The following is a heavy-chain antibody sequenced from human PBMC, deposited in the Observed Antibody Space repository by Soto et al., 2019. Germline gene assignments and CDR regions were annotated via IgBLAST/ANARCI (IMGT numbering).Heavy chain of an antibody. D-gene: IGHD1-1*01. Sequence: QVHLVQSGAEVKKPGASVKVSCKASGYTFTSCGITWVRQAPGQGLEWMGWISAHNGNTDYAQKLQGRVIVTRDTSTSTAYMALRSLRSDDTAVYYCARGRYGDYWGQGALVTVSS. V-gene: IGHV1-18*01. CDR3: ARGRYGDY. J-gene: IGHJ4*02. CDR1: GYTFTSCG. CDR2: ISAHNGNT.